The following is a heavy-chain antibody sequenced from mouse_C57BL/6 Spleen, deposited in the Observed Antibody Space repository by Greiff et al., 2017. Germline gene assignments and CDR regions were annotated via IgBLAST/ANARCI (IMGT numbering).Heavy chain of an antibody. Sequence: LVESGAELVRPGASVTLSCKASGYTFTDYELHWVTQTPVHGLEWIGAIDPETGGTAYNQKFKGKAILTADKSSSTAYMELRSLTSEDSAVYYCTLFITTVVAHYFDYWGQGTTLTVSS. CDR1: GYTFTDYE. V-gene: IGHV1-15*01. J-gene: IGHJ2*01. D-gene: IGHD1-1*01. CDR3: TLFITTVVAHYFDY. CDR2: IDPETGGT.